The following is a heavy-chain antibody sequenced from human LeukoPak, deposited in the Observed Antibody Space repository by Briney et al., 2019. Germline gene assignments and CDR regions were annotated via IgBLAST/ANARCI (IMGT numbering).Heavy chain of an antibody. CDR1: GYSFSTYR. CDR2: IDPSDFYT. D-gene: IGHD6-13*01. CDR3: ASSIAAAGIGQNTFDI. V-gene: IGHV5-10-1*01. J-gene: IGHJ3*02. Sequence: GESLKISCKGSGYSFSTYRISWVRQMPGKGLEWMGKIDPSDFYTDYSPSFQGHVTISADTSINTALLEWSSLKTSDTAIYYCASSIAAAGIGQNTFDIWGQGTVVAVSS.